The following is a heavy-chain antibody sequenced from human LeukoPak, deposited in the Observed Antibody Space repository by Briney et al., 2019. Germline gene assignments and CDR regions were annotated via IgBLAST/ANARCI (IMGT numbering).Heavy chain of an antibody. D-gene: IGHD5-18*01. Sequence: ASVKVSCKASGYTFTSYYMHWVRQAPGQGLEWMGIINPSGGSTSYAQKFQGRVTMTRDTSTSTVYMELRSLRSEDTAVYYCASHFVDTAMVINYWGQGTLVTVSS. CDR1: GYTFTSYY. V-gene: IGHV1-46*01. J-gene: IGHJ4*02. CDR3: ASHFVDTAMVINY. CDR2: INPSGGST.